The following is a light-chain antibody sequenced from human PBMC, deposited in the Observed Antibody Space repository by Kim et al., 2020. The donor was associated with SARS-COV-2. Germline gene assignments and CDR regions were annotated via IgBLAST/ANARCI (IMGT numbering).Light chain of an antibody. V-gene: IGKV1-8*01. J-gene: IGKJ4*01. CDR3: QHYYSYPLT. Sequence: AIQMTQSPSSVSASVGDRITITCRASRDINTNLAWYQEKPGKAPELLIYGASSLQSGVPSRFTGSGSGTDFTLTITYLQSEDFATYYCQHYYSYPLTFGGGTKVDIK. CDR1: RDINTN. CDR2: GAS.